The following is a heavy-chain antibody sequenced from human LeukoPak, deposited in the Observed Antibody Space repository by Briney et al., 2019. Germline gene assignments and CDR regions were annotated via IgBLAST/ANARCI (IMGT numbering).Heavy chain of an antibody. CDR1: GYTFTDYD. D-gene: IGHD2-2*01. V-gene: IGHV1-8*01. CDR2: IHPRSGYS. J-gene: IGHJ5*02. CDR3: ARVTSGMSYNWFDP. Sequence: ASVKVSCKTSGYTFTDYDVNWVRQAPGQGLEWMGYIHPRSGYSESAQRFQGRLSMTRDVSTDTAYMELSTLTSDDTAVYYCARVTSGMSYNWFDPWGQGTLIIVSS.